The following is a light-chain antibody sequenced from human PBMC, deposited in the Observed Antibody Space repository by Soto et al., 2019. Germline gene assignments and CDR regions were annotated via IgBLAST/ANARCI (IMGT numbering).Light chain of an antibody. CDR3: QQFGSAPYT. J-gene: IGKJ2*01. CDR2: GAS. Sequence: EIVLTQSPDTLSLSPGERATLSCRASQSVSSSYLAWYQQKPGQAPRLLIYGASSRATGIPDTFSGSGSGTDFTLTISRLEPEDFAVYYCQQFGSAPYTFGQWTKLEIK. V-gene: IGKV3-20*01. CDR1: QSVSSSY.